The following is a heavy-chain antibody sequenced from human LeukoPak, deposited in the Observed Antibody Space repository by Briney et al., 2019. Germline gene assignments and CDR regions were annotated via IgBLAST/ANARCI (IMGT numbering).Heavy chain of an antibody. Sequence: PSETLSLTCAVYGGSFSGYAGSWIRQAPGKGLEWIGEIKHSGSTNYNASLQSRVTISVDTSKNQFSLKLTSVTAEDTAMYYCARGPFDGDYKTNLLLFDIWGQGTMVTVSS. V-gene: IGHV4-34*01. CDR3: ARGPFDGDYKTNLLLFDI. D-gene: IGHD4-17*01. CDR1: GGSFSGYA. CDR2: IKHSGST. J-gene: IGHJ3*02.